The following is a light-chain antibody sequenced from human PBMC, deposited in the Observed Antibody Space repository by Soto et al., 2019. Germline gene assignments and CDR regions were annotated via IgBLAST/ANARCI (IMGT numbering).Light chain of an antibody. V-gene: IGKV3-20*01. CDR2: GAS. CDR1: QSVSNSN. J-gene: IGKJ3*01. CDR3: QQYGTSPFT. Sequence: EVVLTQSPGTLSLSPGERATLSCRASQSVSNSNLAWYQQKPGQAPRLLIYGASNRATGIPDRFSGSGSGTDFTLNISRLEPEDFAVYYCQQYGTSPFTFGPGTKVDIK.